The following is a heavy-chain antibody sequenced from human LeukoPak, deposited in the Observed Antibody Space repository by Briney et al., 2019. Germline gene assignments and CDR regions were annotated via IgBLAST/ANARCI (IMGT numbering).Heavy chain of an antibody. CDR1: GLTFSSYA. CDR3: AKDRDAMGLRLGELSLY. J-gene: IGHJ4*02. Sequence: GGSLRLSCAASGLTFSSYAMSWVRQAPGKGLEWVSAISGSGGSTYYADSVKGRFTISRDNSKNTLYLQMNSLRAEDTAVYYCAKDRDAMGLRLGELSLYWGQGTLVTVSS. D-gene: IGHD3-16*02. CDR2: ISGSGGST. V-gene: IGHV3-23*01.